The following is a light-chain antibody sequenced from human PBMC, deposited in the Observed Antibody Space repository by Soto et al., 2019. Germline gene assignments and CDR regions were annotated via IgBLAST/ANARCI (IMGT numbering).Light chain of an antibody. J-gene: IGKJ4*01. V-gene: IGKV3-11*01. CDR3: QQHADWPLT. CDR2: AAS. Sequence: EIVLTQSPATLSLSPGERATLSCRASPSVGNNLAWYQKKPGQAPGLLIYAASTRATGIPARFSGSGSGTDFTLTISSLEPEDFAVYYCQQHADWPLTFGGGTKVEIK. CDR1: PSVGNN.